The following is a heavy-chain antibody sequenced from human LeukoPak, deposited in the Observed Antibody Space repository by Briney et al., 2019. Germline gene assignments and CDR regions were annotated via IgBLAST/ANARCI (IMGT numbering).Heavy chain of an antibody. J-gene: IGHJ6*02. Sequence: ASVKVSCKASGYTFTSYAMHWVRQAPGQRLEWMGWINAGNGNTKYSQKFQGRVTITRDTSASTAYTELSSLRSEDTAVYYCARCFTGGYGMDVWGQGTTVTVPS. D-gene: IGHD3-16*01. CDR1: GYTFTSYA. CDR2: INAGNGNT. V-gene: IGHV1-3*01. CDR3: ARCFTGGYGMDV.